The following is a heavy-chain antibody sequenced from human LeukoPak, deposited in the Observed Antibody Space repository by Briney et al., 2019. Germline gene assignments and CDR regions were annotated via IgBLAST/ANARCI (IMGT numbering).Heavy chain of an antibody. D-gene: IGHD4-17*01. CDR1: GGSINSNNYY. CDR2: INHSGST. V-gene: IGHV4-39*07. CDR3: ARRGMTTANSR. Sequence: SETLSLTCTVSGGSINSNNYYWSWIRQPPGKGLEWIGEINHSGSTNYNPSLKSRVTISVDTSKNQFSLKLSSVTAADTAVYYCARRGMTTANSRWGQGTLVTVSS. J-gene: IGHJ4*02.